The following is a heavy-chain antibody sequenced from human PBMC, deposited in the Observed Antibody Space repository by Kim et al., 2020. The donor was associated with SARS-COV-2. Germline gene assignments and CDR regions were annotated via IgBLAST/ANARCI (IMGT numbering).Heavy chain of an antibody. J-gene: IGHJ6*02. CDR1: GFTVSSNY. D-gene: IGHD6-19*01. Sequence: GGSLRLSCAASGFTVSSNYMSWVRQAPGKGLEWVSVIYSGGSTYYADSAKGRFTISRDNSKNTLYLQLNSLRAEDTAVYYCAREGVAVAGTYYYGMDVWGQGTTVTVSS. CDR2: IYSGGST. V-gene: IGHV3-66*02. CDR3: AREGVAVAGTYYYGMDV.